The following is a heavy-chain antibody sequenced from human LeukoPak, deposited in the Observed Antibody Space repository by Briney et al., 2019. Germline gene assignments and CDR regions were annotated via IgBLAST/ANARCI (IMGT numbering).Heavy chain of an antibody. CDR3: ARDSPVSAGPFDP. D-gene: IGHD4-11*01. J-gene: IGHJ5*02. V-gene: IGHV3-33*01. Sequence: GRSLGLSCAASGMTFSSFAMPWVRQAPGKGLDGVAFIWYDGSTKYYADSVKGRFTISRDNSKNTLYLQMNSLTAEDTAVYYCARDSPVSAGPFDPWGQGTLVTVSS. CDR1: GMTFSSFA. CDR2: IWYDGSTK.